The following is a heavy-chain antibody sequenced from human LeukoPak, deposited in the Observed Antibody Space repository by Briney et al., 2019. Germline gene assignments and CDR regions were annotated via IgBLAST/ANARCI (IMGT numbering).Heavy chain of an antibody. J-gene: IGHJ4*02. D-gene: IGHD6-13*01. V-gene: IGHV3-21*01. CDR1: GFTFSSYN. CDR2: ISSSSSYI. Sequence: GGSLRLSCAASGFTFSSYNMNWVRQAPGKGLEWVSSISSSSSYIYYADSVKGRFTISRDSAKNSLYLQMNSLRAEDTAVYYCARERGYSSSCYTFWGQGTLVTVSS. CDR3: ARERGYSSSCYTF.